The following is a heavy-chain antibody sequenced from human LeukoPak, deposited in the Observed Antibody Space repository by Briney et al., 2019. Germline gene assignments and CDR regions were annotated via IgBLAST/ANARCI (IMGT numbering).Heavy chain of an antibody. Sequence: SQTLSLTCTVSGGSISSGDYYWSWIRQPPGKGLEWIGYIYYSGSSYYNPSLRSRVTISVDTSKNHFSLKLSSVTAADTAVYYCARNRDGYNSFDYWGQGTLVTVSS. CDR1: GGSISSGDYY. CDR3: ARNRDGYNSFDY. CDR2: IYYSGSS. J-gene: IGHJ4*02. D-gene: IGHD5-24*01. V-gene: IGHV4-31*03.